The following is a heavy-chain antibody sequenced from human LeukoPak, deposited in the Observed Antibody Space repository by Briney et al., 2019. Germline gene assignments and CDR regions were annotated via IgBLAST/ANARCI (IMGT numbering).Heavy chain of an antibody. V-gene: IGHV1-18*04. CDR1: GYTFSSYG. J-gene: IGHJ6*02. Sequence: ASVTVSCKTSGYTFSSYGLSWVRQAPGHGLEWMGWVSGLNGNTDYAEKFQGRVTMTADTSTNTAYMELRSLGSDDTAVYYCARSVHVKTYCNSISCWTEGMDIWGQGTAVSVSS. CDR2: VSGLNGNT. D-gene: IGHD2-2*01. CDR3: ARSVHVKTYCNSISCWTEGMDI.